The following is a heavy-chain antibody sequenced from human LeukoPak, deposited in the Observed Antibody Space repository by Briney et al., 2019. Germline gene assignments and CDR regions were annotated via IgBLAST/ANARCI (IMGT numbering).Heavy chain of an antibody. CDR1: GHSLSSYF. CDR3: ARQDRGMDV. J-gene: IGHJ6*02. Sequence: SETLSLTCSVSGHSLSSYFWSWIRQPPAKGLEWMGYIYYRGSTNYNPSLKSRVTIAVDTPENQCSLKLSCVTVADTAMYYCARQDRGMDVWGQGTTVTVSS. V-gene: IGHV4-59*08. CDR2: IYYRGST.